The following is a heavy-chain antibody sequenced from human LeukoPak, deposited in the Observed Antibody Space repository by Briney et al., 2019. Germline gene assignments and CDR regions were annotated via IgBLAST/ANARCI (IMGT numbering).Heavy chain of an antibody. CDR2: IYSGGST. Sequence: GGSLRLSCAASGFTFSSNYMSWVRQAPGKGLEWVSVIYSGGSTYYADSVKGRFTIYRDNSKNTLYLQMNSLRAEDTAVYYCASGSGSYRTPYYYMDVWGTGTTVTVSS. V-gene: IGHV3-53*01. J-gene: IGHJ6*03. D-gene: IGHD3-10*01. CDR1: GFTFSSNY. CDR3: ASGSGSYRTPYYYMDV.